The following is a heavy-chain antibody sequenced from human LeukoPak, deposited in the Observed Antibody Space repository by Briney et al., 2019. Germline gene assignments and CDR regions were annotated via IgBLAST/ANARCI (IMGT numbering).Heavy chain of an antibody. D-gene: IGHD3-22*01. Sequence: SETLSLTCTVSGGSISGYYWGWIRQPPGKGLEWIGSIYHSGSTYYNPSLKSRVTISVDTSKNQFSLKLSSVTAADTAVYYCARVRSSGHFDYWGQGTLVTVSS. CDR3: ARVRSSGHFDY. J-gene: IGHJ4*02. CDR1: GGSISGYY. CDR2: IYHSGST. V-gene: IGHV4-38-2*02.